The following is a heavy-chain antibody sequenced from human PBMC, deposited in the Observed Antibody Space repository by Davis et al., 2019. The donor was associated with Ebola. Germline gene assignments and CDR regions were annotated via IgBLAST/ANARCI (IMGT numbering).Heavy chain of an antibody. Sequence: SQTLSLTCAVYGGSSSGYYWSWIRQPPGKGLEWIGEINHSGSTNYNPSLKSRVTISVDTSKNQFSLKLSSVTAADTAVYYCARYGRYYYYYGMDVWGQGTTVTVSS. V-gene: IGHV4-34*01. CDR2: INHSGST. D-gene: IGHD1-26*01. J-gene: IGHJ6*02. CDR1: GGSSSGYY. CDR3: ARYGRYYYYYGMDV.